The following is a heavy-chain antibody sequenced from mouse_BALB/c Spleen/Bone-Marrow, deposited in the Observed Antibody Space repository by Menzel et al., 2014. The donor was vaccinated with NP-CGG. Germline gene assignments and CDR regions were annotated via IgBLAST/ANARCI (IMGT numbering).Heavy chain of an antibody. Sequence: VKLQESGAELMKPGASVKISCKATGYTFSNYWIDWVKQRPGHGLEWIGEILPGSGTANYNEKFKGKATFTADTSSNTAYMQLSSLTSEYSALYYCARASVVPYYFDFWGQGTTLTVSS. V-gene: IGHV1-9*01. J-gene: IGHJ2*01. CDR1: GYTFSNYW. CDR2: ILPGSGTA. D-gene: IGHD1-1*01. CDR3: ARASVVPYYFDF.